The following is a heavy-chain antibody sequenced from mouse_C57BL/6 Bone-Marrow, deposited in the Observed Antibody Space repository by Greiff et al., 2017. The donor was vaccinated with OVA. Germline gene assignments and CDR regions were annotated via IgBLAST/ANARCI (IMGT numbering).Heavy chain of an antibody. Sequence: VQLQQSGAELARPGASVKLSCKASGYTFTSYGISWVKQRPGQGLEWIGEIYPRSGNTYYNEKFKGKATLTADKSSSTAYMELRSLTSEDSAVYFCARHYEDFDYWGQGTTLTVSS. CDR3: ARHYEDFDY. J-gene: IGHJ2*01. CDR1: GYTFTSYG. V-gene: IGHV1-81*01. D-gene: IGHD2-4*01. CDR2: IYPRSGNT.